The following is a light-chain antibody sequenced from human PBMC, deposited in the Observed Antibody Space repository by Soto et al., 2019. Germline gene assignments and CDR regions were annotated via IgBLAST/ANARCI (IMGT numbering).Light chain of an antibody. J-gene: IGKJ4*01. CDR2: GAS. V-gene: IGKV3-20*01. CDR1: QSVSSSY. Sequence: EIVLTQSPGTLSLSPGERATLSCRASQSVSSSYLAWYQQKPGQAPRLLIYGASSRATGSPDRFSGSGSGTDFTLTISRLEPDDVAVYYCQQYGSSPLLTFGGGTKVEIK. CDR3: QQYGSSPLLT.